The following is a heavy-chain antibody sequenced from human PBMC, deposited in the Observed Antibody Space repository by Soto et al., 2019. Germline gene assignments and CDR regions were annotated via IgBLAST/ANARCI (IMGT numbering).Heavy chain of an antibody. D-gene: IGHD1-7*01. J-gene: IGHJ6*03. Sequence: QVQLQESGPGLVKPSETLSLTCTVSGGSISSYYWSWIRQPPGKGLEWIGYIYHSGSTNYNPSLKSRVTISVDTSRNQFSLKLSSVTAADTAVYYCARNGWNYGYYYYYMDVWGKGTTVTVSS. CDR3: ARNGWNYGYYYYYMDV. CDR1: GGSISSYY. CDR2: IYHSGST. V-gene: IGHV4-59*01.